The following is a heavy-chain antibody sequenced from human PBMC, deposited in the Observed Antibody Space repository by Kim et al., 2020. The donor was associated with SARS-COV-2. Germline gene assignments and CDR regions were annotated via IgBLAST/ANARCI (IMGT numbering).Heavy chain of an antibody. J-gene: IGHJ4*02. CDR1: GGSISSSSYY. D-gene: IGHD1-26*01. CDR3: ARHREVEWWELLQGPFDY. Sequence: SETLSLTCTVSGGSISSSSYYWGWIRQPPGKGLEWIGSIYYSGSTYYNPSLKSRVTISVDTSKNQFSLKLSSVTAADTAVYYCARHREVEWWELLQGPFDYWGQGTLVTVSS. V-gene: IGHV4-39*01. CDR2: IYYSGST.